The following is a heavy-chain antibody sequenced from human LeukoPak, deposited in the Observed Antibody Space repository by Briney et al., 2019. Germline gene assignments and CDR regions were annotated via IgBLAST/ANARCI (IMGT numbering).Heavy chain of an antibody. J-gene: IGHJ6*03. CDR3: ARDLGSSWYGYYYYMDV. D-gene: IGHD6-13*01. CDR1: GGSLSSGGYY. CDR2: IYHSGST. V-gene: IGHV4-30-2*01. Sequence: PSQTLSLTCTVSGGSLSSGGYYWSWIRQPPGKGLEWIGYIYHSGSTYYNPSLKSRVTISVDRSKNQFSLKLSSVTAADTAVYYCARDLGSSWYGYYYYMDVWGKGTTVTVSS.